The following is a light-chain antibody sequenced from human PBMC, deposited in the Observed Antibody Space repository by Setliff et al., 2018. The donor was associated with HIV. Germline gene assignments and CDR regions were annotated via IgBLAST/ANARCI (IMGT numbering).Light chain of an antibody. V-gene: IGLV2-14*01. J-gene: IGLJ1*01. CDR1: SSDVGGYNY. CDR3: SSYTSSSTYG. CDR2: EVS. Sequence: QSALTQPASVSGSPGQSITISCTGTSSDVGGYNYVSWYQQHPGKAPKLMIYEVSNRPSGVSNRFSGSKSGNTASLTISGLQAEDEADYYCSSYTSSSTYGFGAGTKAPS.